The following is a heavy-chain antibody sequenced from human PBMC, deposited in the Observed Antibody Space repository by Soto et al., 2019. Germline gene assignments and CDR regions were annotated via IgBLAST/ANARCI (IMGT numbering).Heavy chain of an antibody. V-gene: IGHV1-69*01. J-gene: IGHJ6*02. CDR2: IRPIFGTA. Sequence: QVQLVQSGAEVKKPGSSVKVSCKASGVTFSSYAISWVRQAPGQGLEWMGGIRPIFGTAYYAQKFQGRVTITADESTSTAYLELSRLRSEDTAGYYCAGGEHGTCGGDSVNDYDGMDVWGQGTTVTVSS. CDR3: AGGEHGTCGGDSVNDYDGMDV. D-gene: IGHD2-21*01. CDR1: GVTFSSYA.